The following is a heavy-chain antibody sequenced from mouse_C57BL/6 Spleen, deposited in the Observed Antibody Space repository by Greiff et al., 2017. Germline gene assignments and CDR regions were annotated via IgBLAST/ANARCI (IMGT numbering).Heavy chain of an antibody. V-gene: IGHV1-54*01. CDR1: GYAFTNYL. Sequence: QVQLQQSGAELVRPGTSVKVSCKASGYAFTNYLIEWVKQRPGQGLEWIGVINPGSGGTNYNEKFKGKATLTADKSSSTAYMQLSSLTSEDSAVXFGARSGVISTVVGSYWYFDVWGKGTTVTVSS. CDR3: ARSGVISTVVGSYWYFDV. J-gene: IGHJ1*03. CDR2: INPGSGGT. D-gene: IGHD1-1*01.